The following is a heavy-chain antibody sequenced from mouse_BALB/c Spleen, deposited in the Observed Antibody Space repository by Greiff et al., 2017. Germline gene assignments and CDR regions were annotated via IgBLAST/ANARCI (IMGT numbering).Heavy chain of an antibody. CDR3: ARWHYGSSHYAMDY. CDR1: GYAFSSYW. D-gene: IGHD1-1*01. Sequence: QVQLQQSGAELVRPGSSVKISCKASGYAFSSYWMQWVKQRPGQGLEWIGAIYPGDGDTRYTQKFKGKATLTADKSSSTAYMQLSSLASEDSAVYYCARWHYGSSHYAMDYWGQGTSVTVSS. V-gene: IGHV1-87*01. J-gene: IGHJ4*01. CDR2: IYPGDGDT.